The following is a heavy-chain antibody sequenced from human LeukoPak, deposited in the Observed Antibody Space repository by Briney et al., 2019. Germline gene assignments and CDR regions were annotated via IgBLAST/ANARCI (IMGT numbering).Heavy chain of an antibody. CDR3: ARDVGDM. CDR2: IEEDGSKK. CDR1: GCTYSDYW. V-gene: IGHV3-7*01. J-gene: IGHJ4*02. D-gene: IGHD3-16*01. Sequence: GGCVRLSCAASGCTYSDYWMSWVRQAPGKGLAWVASIEEDGSKKYYVDSVKGRFTISRDNAKNSLYLQMDSLTADDTALYYCARDVGDMWGQGTLGTVSS.